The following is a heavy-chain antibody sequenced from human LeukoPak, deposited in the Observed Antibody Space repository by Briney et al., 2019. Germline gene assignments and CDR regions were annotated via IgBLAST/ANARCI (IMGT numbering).Heavy chain of an antibody. J-gene: IGHJ4*02. CDR3: AKDRSPLDYGDYDAAY. CDR1: GFTFSSYG. D-gene: IGHD4-17*01. V-gene: IGHV3-33*06. Sequence: GGSLRLSWAASGFTFSSYGMHWVRQAPGKGLEWVAVIWYDGSNKYYADSVKGRFTISRDNSKNTLYLQMNSLRAEDTAVYYCAKDRSPLDYGDYDAAYWGQGTLVTVSS. CDR2: IWYDGSNK.